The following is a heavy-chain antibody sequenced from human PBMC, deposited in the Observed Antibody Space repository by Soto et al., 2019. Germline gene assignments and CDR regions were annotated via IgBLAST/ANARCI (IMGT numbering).Heavy chain of an antibody. J-gene: IGHJ6*02. V-gene: IGHV1-3*01. CDR3: ARILELLAYYFGMDV. CDR1: GYTFTSYA. CDR2: INAGNGNT. D-gene: IGHD1-7*01. Sequence: DALQVSCKASGYTFTSYAMHWVRQAPGQRLEWMGWINAGNGNTKYSQKFQGRVTITRDTSASTAYMELSSLRSEDTAVYYCARILELLAYYFGMDVWGQGNTVTVYS.